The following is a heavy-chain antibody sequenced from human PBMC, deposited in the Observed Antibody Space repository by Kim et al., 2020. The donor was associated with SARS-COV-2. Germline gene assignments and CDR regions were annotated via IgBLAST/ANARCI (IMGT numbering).Heavy chain of an antibody. CDR3: ARVRARLLGYYYYAMDV. D-gene: IGHD2-8*02. J-gene: IGHJ6*02. V-gene: IGHV3-23*01. Sequence: GKGRFTISSDKSKNTLKLQMNSLSAEDTAVYYCARVRARLLGYYYYAMDVWGQGTTVTVSS.